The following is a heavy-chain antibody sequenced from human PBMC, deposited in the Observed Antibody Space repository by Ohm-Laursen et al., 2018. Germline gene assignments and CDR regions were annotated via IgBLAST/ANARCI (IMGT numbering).Heavy chain of an antibody. D-gene: IGHD5-18*01. CDR3: ARVGRGYHNNYYYYGMDV. J-gene: IGHJ6*02. Sequence: SLRLSCSASGFTFSSYWMSWVRQAPGKGLEWVANIKQDGSEKYYVDSVKGRFTISRDNAKNTLYLQMNSLRTEDTAVYYCARVGRGYHNNYYYYGMDVWGQGTTVTVSS. CDR2: IKQDGSEK. V-gene: IGHV3-7*01. CDR1: GFTFSSYW.